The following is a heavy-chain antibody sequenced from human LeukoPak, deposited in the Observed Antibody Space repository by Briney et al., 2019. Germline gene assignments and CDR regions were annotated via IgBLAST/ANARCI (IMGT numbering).Heavy chain of an antibody. J-gene: IGHJ4*02. V-gene: IGHV4-4*09. Sequence: PSETLSLTCTVSGGSISSYYWSWIRQPPGKGLEWIGYIYTSGSTNYNPSLKSRVTISVDTSKNQFSLKLSSVPAADTAVYYCARQSSSSPLFDYWGQGTLVTVSS. D-gene: IGHD6-6*01. CDR3: ARQSSSSPLFDY. CDR2: IYTSGST. CDR1: GGSISSYY.